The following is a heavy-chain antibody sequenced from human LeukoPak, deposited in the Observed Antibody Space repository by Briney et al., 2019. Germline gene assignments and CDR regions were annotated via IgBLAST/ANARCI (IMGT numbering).Heavy chain of an antibody. CDR2: IYPGDSGP. CDR1: GYSFTSYC. D-gene: IGHD5-24*01. Sequence: GESLKISCKVSGYSFTSYCIGWVRQMPGKGLEWMGIIYPGDSGPTYSPSFQGQVTIPADKSISTAYLQWSSLKASDTAMYYCARLASRDGYNSWGQGTLVTVSS. J-gene: IGHJ5*02. V-gene: IGHV5-51*01. CDR3: ARLASRDGYNS.